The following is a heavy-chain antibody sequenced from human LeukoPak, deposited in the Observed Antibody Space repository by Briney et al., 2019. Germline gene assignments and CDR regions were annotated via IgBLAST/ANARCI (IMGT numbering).Heavy chain of an antibody. CDR1: GYTFTSYG. V-gene: IGHV1-18*01. J-gene: IGHJ4*01. Sequence: GASVKVSCKASGYTFTSYGISWVRQAPAQGLEWMGWISANNGNTNYAQKFQGRVTITRDTSISTAYMELSRLRPDDTAVYYCAREMVGASGSYRFADGGQG. CDR2: ISANNGNT. D-gene: IGHD3-10*01. CDR3: AREMVGASGSYRFAD.